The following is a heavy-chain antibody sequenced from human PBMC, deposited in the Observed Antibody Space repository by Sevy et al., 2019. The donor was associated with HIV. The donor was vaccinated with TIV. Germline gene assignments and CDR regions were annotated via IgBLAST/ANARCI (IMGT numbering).Heavy chain of an antibody. D-gene: IGHD4-17*01. J-gene: IGHJ4*02. Sequence: ASVKVSCKASGYTFTSYGISWVRQAPGQGLEWMGWMSAYNGNTNYAQKLQGRVTMTTDTSTSTAYMELRSLRSDDTAVYYCARDQDDYGDYEEYFDYWGQGTLVTVSS. CDR2: MSAYNGNT. V-gene: IGHV1-18*01. CDR3: ARDQDDYGDYEEYFDY. CDR1: GYTFTSYG.